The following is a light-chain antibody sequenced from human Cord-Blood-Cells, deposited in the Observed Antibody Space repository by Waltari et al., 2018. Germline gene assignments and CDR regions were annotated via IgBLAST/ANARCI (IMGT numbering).Light chain of an antibody. CDR2: DAS. J-gene: IGKJ4*01. V-gene: IGKV3-11*01. CDR3: QQRSNWPPLT. CDR1: QSVSSY. Sequence: EIVLTQSPATLSLSPGERATLPCRASQSVSSYLAWYQQKPGQAPRLLIYDASNRATGIPARFSGSGSGTDFTLTISSLEPEDFAVYYGQQRSNWPPLTFGGGTKVEIK.